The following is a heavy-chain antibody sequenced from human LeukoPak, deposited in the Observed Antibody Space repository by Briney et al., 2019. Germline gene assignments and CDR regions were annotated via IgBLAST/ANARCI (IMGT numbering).Heavy chain of an antibody. D-gene: IGHD4-17*01. CDR1: GFTVSSNY. J-gene: IGHJ4*02. Sequence: GGSLRLSCAASGFTVSSNYMSWVRQAPGKGVEWVSIIYSGGRTYYADSVKGRFTISRDNSKNTLYLQMNSLRAEDTAVYYCAREPRTSTVTTIGYWGQGTLVTVSS. CDR3: AREPRTSTVTTIGY. V-gene: IGHV3-53*01. CDR2: IYSGGRT.